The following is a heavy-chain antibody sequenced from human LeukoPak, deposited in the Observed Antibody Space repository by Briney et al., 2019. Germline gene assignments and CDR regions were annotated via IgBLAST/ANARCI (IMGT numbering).Heavy chain of an antibody. CDR1: GFTFSDYY. D-gene: IGHD3-22*01. Sequence: GGSLRLSCAASGFTFSDYYMAWVRQAPGKGLEWVSAISGSGGSTYYADSVKGRFTISRDNSKNTLYLQMNSLRAEDTAVYYCAKDYYYDSSGYGYWGQGTLVTVSS. CDR2: ISGSGGST. CDR3: AKDYYYDSSGYGY. V-gene: IGHV3-23*01. J-gene: IGHJ4*02.